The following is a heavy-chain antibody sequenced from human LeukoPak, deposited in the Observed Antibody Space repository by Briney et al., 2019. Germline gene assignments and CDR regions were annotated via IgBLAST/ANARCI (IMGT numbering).Heavy chain of an antibody. J-gene: IGHJ6*02. CDR2: IIPVLNIK. Sequence: SVKVSCKTSGGTFSTSAITWLRQAPGQGLEWMGRIIPVLNIKTYAQRFQGRVTITADTSTSTVYMELSSLRSEETAVYYCARDQGLTAPPPYGLDVWGQGTTVIVSS. CDR3: ARDQGLTAPPPYGLDV. D-gene: IGHD5-18*01. CDR1: GGTFSTSA. V-gene: IGHV1-69*04.